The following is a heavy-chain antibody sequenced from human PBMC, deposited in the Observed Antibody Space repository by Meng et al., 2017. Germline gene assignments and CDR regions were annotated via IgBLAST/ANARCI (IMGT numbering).Heavy chain of an antibody. CDR1: VFSVTTSY. CDR3: ARDSSSGWYHNY. Sequence: QLADAGGGLLQPGWSLRLSCTASVFSVTTSYMSWVRQAPGKGLEWVSVIYSGGSTYYADSVKGRFSISRDNSKNTLYLQMNSLRAEDTAVYFCARDSSSGWYHNYWGQGTLVTVSS. CDR2: IYSGGST. J-gene: IGHJ4*02. D-gene: IGHD6-19*01. V-gene: IGHV3-53*01.